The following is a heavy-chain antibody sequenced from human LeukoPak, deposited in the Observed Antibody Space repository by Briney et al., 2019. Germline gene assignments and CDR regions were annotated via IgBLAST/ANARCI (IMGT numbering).Heavy chain of an antibody. CDR2: IIPIFGTA. J-gene: IGHJ1*01. CDR3: ARDPVRGWPSAEYFQH. V-gene: IGHV1-69*05. CDR1: GGIFSSYS. D-gene: IGHD6-19*01. Sequence: LVPSGAEVKKPGSSVKVSCKASGGIFSSYSISWVRQAPGQGLEWMGGIIPIFGTANYAQKFQGRVTITTDESTSTAYMELSSLRSEDTAVYYCARDPVRGWPSAEYFQHWGQGTLVTVSS.